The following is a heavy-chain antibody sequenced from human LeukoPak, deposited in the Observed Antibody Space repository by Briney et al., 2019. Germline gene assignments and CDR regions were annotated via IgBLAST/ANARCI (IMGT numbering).Heavy chain of an antibody. J-gene: IGHJ4*02. D-gene: IGHD3-3*01. Sequence: PGGSLRLSCAASGFTFSSYAMSWVRQAPGKGLEWVSAISGSGGSTYYADSVKGRFTISGDNSKNTLYLQMNSLRAEDTAVYYCAKVDDFWSGRFDYWGQGTLVTVSS. CDR2: ISGSGGST. CDR1: GFTFSSYA. V-gene: IGHV3-23*01. CDR3: AKVDDFWSGRFDY.